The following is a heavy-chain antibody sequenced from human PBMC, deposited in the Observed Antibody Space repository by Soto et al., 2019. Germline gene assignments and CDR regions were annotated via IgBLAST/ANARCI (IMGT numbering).Heavy chain of an antibody. CDR2: ISAYNGKT. D-gene: IGHD6-13*01. J-gene: IGHJ4*02. V-gene: IGHV1-18*01. CDR3: AIGYSNRWYVGYYFDN. Sequence: GASVKVSCKDSGYTFTSYGISWVRQAPGQGLEWMGWISAYNGKTNYAQKLQGRVTMTTDTSTSTAYMELRSLRSDDTAVYYCAIGYSNRWYVGYYFDNWGQGTLVTVSS. CDR1: GYTFTSYG.